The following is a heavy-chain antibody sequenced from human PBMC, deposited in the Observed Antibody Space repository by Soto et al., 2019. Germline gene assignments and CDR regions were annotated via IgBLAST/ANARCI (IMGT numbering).Heavy chain of an antibody. V-gene: IGHV1-69*05. J-gene: IGHJ6*03. D-gene: IGHD2-2*01. Sequence: SVKVSCKASGGTFSSYAISWVRQAPGQGLEWMGGIIPIFGTANYAQKLQGRVTMTTDTSTSTAYMELRSLRSDDTAVYYCARAVVVVPAAMGHYYYYYYMDVWGKGTTVTVSS. CDR3: ARAVVVVPAAMGHYYYYYYMDV. CDR1: GGTFSSYA. CDR2: IIPIFGTA.